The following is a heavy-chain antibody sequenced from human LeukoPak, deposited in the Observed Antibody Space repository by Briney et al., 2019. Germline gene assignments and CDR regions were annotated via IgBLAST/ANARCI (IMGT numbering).Heavy chain of an antibody. CDR2: IYYSGST. V-gene: IGHV4-39*07. D-gene: IGHD3-16*02. CDR3: AREEEVIGYYFDY. CDR1: GGSISSSSYY. Sequence: SETLSLTCTVSGGSISSSSYYWGWIRQPPGKGLEWIGSIYYSGSTYYNPSLKSRVTISVDTSKNQFSLKLSSVTAADTAVYYCAREEEVIGYYFDYWGQGTLVTVSS. J-gene: IGHJ4*02.